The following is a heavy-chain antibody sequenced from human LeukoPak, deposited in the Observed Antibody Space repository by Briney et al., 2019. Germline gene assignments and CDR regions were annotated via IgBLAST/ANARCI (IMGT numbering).Heavy chain of an antibody. CDR3: ARGPELGSGSYNY. CDR2: ISSSSSYI. V-gene: IGHV3-21*01. CDR1: GFTFSSYS. Sequence: GGSLRLSCAASGFTFSSYSMNWVRQAPGKGLEWVSSISSSSSYIYYADSVKGRFTISRDNAKNSLYLQMNSLRAEDTAVYYCARGPELGSGSYNYWGQGTLVTVSS. D-gene: IGHD3-10*01. J-gene: IGHJ4*02.